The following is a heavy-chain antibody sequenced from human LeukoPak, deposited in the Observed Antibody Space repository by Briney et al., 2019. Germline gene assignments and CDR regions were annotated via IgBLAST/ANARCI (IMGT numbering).Heavy chain of an antibody. CDR2: IYYSGST. Sequence: PSETLSLTCTVSGGSVSSGSYYWSWIRQPPGKGLEWIGYIYYSGSTNYNPSLKSRVTISVDTSKNQFSLKLTSVTAADTAVYYCARSYGGHSVCDAFDIWGQGTMVTVSS. CDR1: GGSVSSGSYY. V-gene: IGHV4-61*01. D-gene: IGHD4-23*01. CDR3: ARSYGGHSVCDAFDI. J-gene: IGHJ3*02.